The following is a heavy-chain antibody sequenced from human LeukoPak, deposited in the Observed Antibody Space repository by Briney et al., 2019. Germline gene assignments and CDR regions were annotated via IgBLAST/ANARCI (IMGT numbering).Heavy chain of an antibody. D-gene: IGHD6-19*01. Sequence: PGASLRLSCAASGFTFSSYAMSWVRQAPGKGLEWVSAISGSGGSTYYADSVKGRFTISRDNSKNMLYLQMNSLRAEDTAVYYCAKDGGHSSGWPPGDAFDIWGQGTMVTVSS. CDR1: GFTFSSYA. CDR2: ISGSGGST. J-gene: IGHJ3*02. CDR3: AKDGGHSSGWPPGDAFDI. V-gene: IGHV3-23*01.